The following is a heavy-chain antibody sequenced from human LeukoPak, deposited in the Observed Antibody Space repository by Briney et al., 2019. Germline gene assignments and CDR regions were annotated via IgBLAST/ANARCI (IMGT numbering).Heavy chain of an antibody. V-gene: IGHV4-34*01. CDR1: GGSFSGYY. CDR3: ARVSVAGTYDY. Sequence: SETLSLTCAVYGGSFSGYYWTWIRQPPGKGLEWIGEIKYSGSTNHNPSLKSRVSISVDTSKNQFSLKLSSVTAADTAVYYCARVSVAGTYDYWGQGTLVTVSS. J-gene: IGHJ4*02. CDR2: IKYSGST. D-gene: IGHD6-19*01.